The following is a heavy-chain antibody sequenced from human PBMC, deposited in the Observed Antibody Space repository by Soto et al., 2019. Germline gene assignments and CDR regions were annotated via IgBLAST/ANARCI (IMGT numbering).Heavy chain of an antibody. CDR3: ARDMAPRVTGRGGFYY. D-gene: IGHD2-21*02. J-gene: IGHJ4*02. Sequence: EVQLVESGGGLVKPGGSLRLSCAASGFTFSSYSMNWVRQAPGKGLEWVSSISSSSSYIYYADSVKGRFTISRDNAKNSLYLQMNSLRAEDTAVYYCARDMAPRVTGRGGFYYWGQGTLVTVSS. V-gene: IGHV3-21*01. CDR2: ISSSSSYI. CDR1: GFTFSSYS.